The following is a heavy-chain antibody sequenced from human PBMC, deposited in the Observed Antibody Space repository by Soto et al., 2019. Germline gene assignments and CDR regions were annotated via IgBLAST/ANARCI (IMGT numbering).Heavy chain of an antibody. J-gene: IGHJ6*02. CDR1: GGTFSSSA. D-gene: IGHD2-2*02. Sequence: ASVKVSCKASGGTFSSSAISWVRQAPGQGLEWMGGIIPIFGTANYAQKFQGRVTITADKSTSTAYLQWSSLKASDTAMYYCARNXVVVPAAIRDYYYGMDVWGQGTTVTVSS. CDR2: IIPIFGTA. V-gene: IGHV1-69*06. CDR3: ARNXVVVPAAIRDYYYGMDV.